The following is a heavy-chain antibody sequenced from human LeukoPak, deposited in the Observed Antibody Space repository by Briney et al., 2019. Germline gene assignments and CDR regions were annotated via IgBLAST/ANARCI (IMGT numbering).Heavy chain of an antibody. Sequence: PSETLSLTCAVSGGSISSNSYYWGWIRQPPGKGLEWIGYIYYSGSTNYNPSLKSRVTISVDTSKNQFSLKLSSVTAADTAVYYCARARLPYSSGWYRYKDQNYYMDVWGKGTTVTISS. D-gene: IGHD6-19*01. CDR3: ARARLPYSSGWYRYKDQNYYMDV. V-gene: IGHV4-61*05. J-gene: IGHJ6*03. CDR2: IYYSGST. CDR1: GGSISSNSYY.